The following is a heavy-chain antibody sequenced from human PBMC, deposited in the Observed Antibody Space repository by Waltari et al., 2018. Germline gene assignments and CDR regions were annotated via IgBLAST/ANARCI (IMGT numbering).Heavy chain of an antibody. CDR2: ISSSSFDT. J-gene: IGHJ4*02. Sequence: VQMVESGGGLVKPGGSLSLSCDVSGFTFTLSGMTWVRQTPLKGLEWVAFISSSSFDTYYADSVKGRFTISRDNAKNSLYLQMTSLRAEDTAIYYCARAYYDEGGYYFDYWGQGTLVTVSS. CDR3: ARAYYDEGGYYFDY. D-gene: IGHD3-22*01. CDR1: GFTFTLSG. V-gene: IGHV3-21*01.